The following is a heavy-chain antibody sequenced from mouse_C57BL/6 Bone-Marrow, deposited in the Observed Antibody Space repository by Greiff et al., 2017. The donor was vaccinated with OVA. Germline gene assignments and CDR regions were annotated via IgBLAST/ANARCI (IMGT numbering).Heavy chain of an antibody. CDR3: ARRAAQAPQYAMYY. D-gene: IGHD3-2*02. Sequence: QVQLQQPGAELVRPGTSVKLSCKASGYTFTSYWMHWVKQRPGQGLEWIGVIDPSDSYTNYNQKFKGKATLTVDTSSSTAYMQLSSLTSGDSAVYYGARRAAQAPQYAMYYWGQGTSVTVSS. V-gene: IGHV1-59*01. CDR1: GYTFTSYW. CDR2: IDPSDSYT. J-gene: IGHJ4*01.